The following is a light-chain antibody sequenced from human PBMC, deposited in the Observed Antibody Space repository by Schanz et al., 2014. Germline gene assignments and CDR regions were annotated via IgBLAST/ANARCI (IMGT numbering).Light chain of an antibody. Sequence: EIVLTQSPATLSLSPGERATLSCRAGQSVGRSLAWLQHKPGQAPRLLIYGASTRATGIPARFSGGGSGTEFSLTISSLQSEDFAVYYCQQYNNWPSLTFGGGTKVEIK. CDR3: QQYNNWPSLT. CDR1: QSVGRS. CDR2: GAS. J-gene: IGKJ4*01. V-gene: IGKV3-15*01.